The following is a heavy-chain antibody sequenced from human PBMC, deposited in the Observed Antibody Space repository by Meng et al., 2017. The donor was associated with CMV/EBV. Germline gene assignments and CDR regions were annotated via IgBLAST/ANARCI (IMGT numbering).Heavy chain of an antibody. CDR3: ARVYPRPSRVVVPPGAYYYYGMDV. Sequence: ASVKVSCKASGYTFTSYDINWVRQATGQGLEWMGWMNPNSGNTGYAQKFQGRVTMTRNTSISTAYMELSSLRSEDTAVYCCARVYPRPSRVVVPPGAYYYYGMDVWGQGTTVTVSS. V-gene: IGHV1-8*01. J-gene: IGHJ6*02. D-gene: IGHD3-22*01. CDR2: MNPNSGNT. CDR1: GYTFTSYD.